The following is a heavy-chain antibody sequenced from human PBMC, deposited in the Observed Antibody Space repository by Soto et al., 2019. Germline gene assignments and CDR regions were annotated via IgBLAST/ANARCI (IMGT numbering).Heavy chain of an antibody. Sequence: SETLSLTCTVSGGSISDEDWWSWVRQPPGKGLEWIGEIYHRGSTNYNPSLESRVTMSVDTSKSQFSLSLTSVTAADTAVYYCGRPGHWNIESWGQGTLVTVSS. CDR1: GGSISDEDW. V-gene: IGHV4-4*02. CDR3: GRPGHWNIES. CDR2: IYHRGST. J-gene: IGHJ4*02. D-gene: IGHD1-1*01.